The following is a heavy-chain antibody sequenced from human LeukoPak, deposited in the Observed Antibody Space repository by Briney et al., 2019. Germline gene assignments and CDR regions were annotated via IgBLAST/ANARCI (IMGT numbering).Heavy chain of an antibody. CDR3: ARGPVGAVAWWFDP. D-gene: IGHD6-19*01. J-gene: IGHJ5*02. CDR1: GYTFTSYG. V-gene: IGHV1-18*01. Sequence: ASVKVSCKASGYTFTSYGISWVRQAPGQGLEWMGWISAYNGNTNYAQKLQGRVTMTTDTSTSPAYRELRSLRSDDTAVYCCARGPVGAVAWWFDPWGQGTLVTVSS. CDR2: ISAYNGNT.